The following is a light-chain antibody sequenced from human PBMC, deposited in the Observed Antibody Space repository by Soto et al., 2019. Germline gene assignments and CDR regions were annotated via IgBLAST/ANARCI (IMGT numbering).Light chain of an antibody. CDR3: QQYYSYPPT. CDR1: QGISSY. J-gene: IGKJ1*01. Sequence: AIRMTQSPSSLSASTGDRVTITCRASQGISSYLAWCQQKPGKAPKRLIYAASTLQSGVPSRFSGSGSGTDFTLTIRCLQSEDFATYYCQQYYSYPPTFGQGTKVEIK. CDR2: AAS. V-gene: IGKV1-8*01.